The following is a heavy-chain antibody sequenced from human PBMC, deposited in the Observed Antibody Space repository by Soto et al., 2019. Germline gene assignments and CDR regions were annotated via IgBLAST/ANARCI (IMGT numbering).Heavy chain of an antibody. J-gene: IGHJ3*02. D-gene: IGHD3-3*01. V-gene: IGHV3-30*03. Sequence: GGSLRLSCAASGFTFRSYGMHWVRQAPGKGLEWVAVISYGGGNKYYPDSVKGRFTISRDNSKNTLYLQMNSLRAEDTAVYYCAGSNWGSRNYDFSNDGLDIWGQGTMVTVSS. CDR2: ISYGGGNK. CDR1: GFTFRSYG. CDR3: AGSNWGSRNYDFSNDGLDI.